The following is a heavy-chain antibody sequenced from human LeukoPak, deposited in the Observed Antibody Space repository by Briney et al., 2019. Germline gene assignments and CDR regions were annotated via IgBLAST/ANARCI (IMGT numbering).Heavy chain of an antibody. CDR1: GYKFTDYW. CDR3: ARHRYSGSDTQGFDY. V-gene: IGHV5-51*01. CDR2: VYPSNSET. D-gene: IGHD5-12*01. J-gene: IGHJ4*02. Sequence: GESLHISCKGSGYKFTDYWIAWVRQIPGKVLEWMGIVYPSNSETRYSPSFQGQVTISADKSISTGYLQWSSLKASDTAIYFCARHRYSGSDTQGFDYWGQGTLVTVSS.